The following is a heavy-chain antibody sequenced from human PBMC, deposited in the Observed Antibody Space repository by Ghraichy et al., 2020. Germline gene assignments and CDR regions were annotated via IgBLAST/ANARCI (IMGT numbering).Heavy chain of an antibody. V-gene: IGHV4-61*09. J-gene: IGHJ3*02. D-gene: IGHD3-22*01. CDR1: GGSISSGSYY. CDR3: ARVIMVVVVEGYDAFDI. CDR2: IYTNGVA. Sequence: SETLSLTCTVSGGSISSGSYYWSWIRQPAGKGLEWIGHIYTNGVANYNPSLKSRVTISVDTSKNQFSLKLSSVTAADTSVYYCARVIMVVVVEGYDAFDIWGQGTMVTVSS.